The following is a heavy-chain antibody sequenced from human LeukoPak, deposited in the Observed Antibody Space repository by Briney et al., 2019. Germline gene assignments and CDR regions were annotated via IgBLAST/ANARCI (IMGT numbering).Heavy chain of an antibody. Sequence: GASLRLSCAASGFTFSSYAMSWVRQAPGKGLEWVSAISGSGGSTYYADSVKGRFTISRDNSKNTLYLQMNSLRAEDTAVYYCAKDQTGTNGAYFDYWGQGTLVTISS. CDR2: ISGSGGST. J-gene: IGHJ4*02. D-gene: IGHD1-1*01. V-gene: IGHV3-23*01. CDR3: AKDQTGTNGAYFDY. CDR1: GFTFSSYA.